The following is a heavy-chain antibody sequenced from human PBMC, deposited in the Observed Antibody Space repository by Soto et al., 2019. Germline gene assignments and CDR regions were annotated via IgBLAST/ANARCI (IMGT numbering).Heavy chain of an antibody. Sequence: GASVKVSCKASGYTFTSYDINWVRQATGQGLEWMGWMNPNSGNTGYAQKFQGRVTMTRNTSISTAYMELSSLRSEDTAVYYCASYFWSGSDYYYYGMDVWGQGTTVTVSS. CDR2: MNPNSGNT. CDR1: GYTFTSYD. D-gene: IGHD3-3*01. J-gene: IGHJ6*02. CDR3: ASYFWSGSDYYYYGMDV. V-gene: IGHV1-8*01.